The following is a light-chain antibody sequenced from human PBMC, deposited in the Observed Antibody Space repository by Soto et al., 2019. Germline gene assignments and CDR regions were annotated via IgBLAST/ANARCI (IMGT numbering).Light chain of an antibody. J-gene: IGKJ4*01. CDR1: QSVSSS. V-gene: IGKV3-15*01. CDR3: QQCYDWPLT. CDR2: GAS. Sequence: EIVMTQSPVTLSVSPGERATLSCRASQSVSSSLAWYQQKPGQSPRLLIYGASTRATGVPARFSGSGSGTEFTLNISSLQSEDFAVYYCQQCYDWPLTFGGGTKVEIE.